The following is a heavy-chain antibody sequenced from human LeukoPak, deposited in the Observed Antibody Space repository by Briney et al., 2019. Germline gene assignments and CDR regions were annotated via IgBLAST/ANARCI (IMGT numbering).Heavy chain of an antibody. Sequence: PGGSLRLSCAASGFTFSSYSMNWVRQAPGKGLEWVSSISSSSSYIYYADSVKGRFTISRDNAKNSLYLQMNSLRAEDTAVYYCARDSGYSSSWDAFDIWGQGTMVTVSS. CDR2: ISSSSSYI. CDR1: GFTFSSYS. J-gene: IGHJ3*02. D-gene: IGHD6-13*01. V-gene: IGHV3-21*01. CDR3: ARDSGYSSSWDAFDI.